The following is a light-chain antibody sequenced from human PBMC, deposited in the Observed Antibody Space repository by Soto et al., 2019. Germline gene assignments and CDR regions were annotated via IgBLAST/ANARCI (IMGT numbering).Light chain of an antibody. V-gene: IGLV2-14*03. CDR2: DVA. CDR1: SSDVGGSNF. CDR3: VSYTSSTTYV. J-gene: IGLJ1*01. Sequence: ALTQPASVSDSPGQSITISCTGTSSDVGGSNFVSWYQQHPGKPPELIIYDVANRPSGVSNRFSGSKSGSTASLIISRLQTEDEADYYCVSYTSSTTYVFGTGTKVTVL.